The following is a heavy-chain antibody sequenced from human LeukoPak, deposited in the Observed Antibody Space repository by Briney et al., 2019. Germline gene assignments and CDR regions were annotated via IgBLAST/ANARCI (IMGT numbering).Heavy chain of an antibody. D-gene: IGHD5-24*01. J-gene: IGHJ4*02. Sequence: SVKVSCKASGGTFSSYAISWVRQAPGQGLERMGRIIPIFGIANYAQKFQGRVTITADKSTSTAYMELSSLRSEDTAVYYCASGGRDGYNGDYWGQGTLVAVSS. CDR2: IIPIFGIA. CDR3: ASGGRDGYNGDY. CDR1: GGTFSSYA. V-gene: IGHV1-69*04.